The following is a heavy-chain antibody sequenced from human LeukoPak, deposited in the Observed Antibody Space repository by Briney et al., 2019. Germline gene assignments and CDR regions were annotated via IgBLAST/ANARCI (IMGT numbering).Heavy chain of an antibody. Sequence: GGSLRLSCAASGFTFDDYAMHWVRQAPGKGLEWVSGISWNSGSIGYADSVKGRFTISRDNAKNSLYLQMNSLRAEDTALYYCAKDMREGPYYYYGMDVWGQGTTVTVSS. CDR2: ISWNSGSI. V-gene: IGHV3-9*01. CDR1: GFTFDDYA. D-gene: IGHD5-24*01. CDR3: AKDMREGPYYYYGMDV. J-gene: IGHJ6*02.